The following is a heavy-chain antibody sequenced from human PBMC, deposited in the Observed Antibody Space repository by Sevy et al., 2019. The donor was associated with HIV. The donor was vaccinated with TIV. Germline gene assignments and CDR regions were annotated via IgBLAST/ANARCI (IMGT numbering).Heavy chain of an antibody. J-gene: IGHJ4*01. CDR1: GFTFGDYA. CDR3: SRALATVETPEYYFDY. V-gene: IGHV3-49*03. Sequence: GGSLRLSCTSSGFTFGDYAMSWFRQAPGKGLEWVAFIRRNSYEPYGGTTVYAASVKGIFTISRDDSKSIAYLQMNSLKTEDTAVYYCSRALATVETPEYYFDYWGHGVLVTVSS. D-gene: IGHD4-17*01. CDR2: IRRNSYEPYGGTT.